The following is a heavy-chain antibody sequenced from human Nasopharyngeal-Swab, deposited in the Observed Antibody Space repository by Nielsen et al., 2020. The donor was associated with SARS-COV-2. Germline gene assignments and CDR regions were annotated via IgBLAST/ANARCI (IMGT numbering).Heavy chain of an antibody. CDR2: INQDGSER. Sequence: GASLKISCAASGFTFRGYWMTWVRQAPGKGPEWVANINQDGSERKYGDSLKGRFTISRDDAENSVHLQMNSLRVEDTAVYYCAREAYYNAVDYWGPGTLVTVSS. D-gene: IGHD2-8*01. CDR1: GFTFRGYW. V-gene: IGHV3-7*04. J-gene: IGHJ4*02. CDR3: AREAYYNAVDY.